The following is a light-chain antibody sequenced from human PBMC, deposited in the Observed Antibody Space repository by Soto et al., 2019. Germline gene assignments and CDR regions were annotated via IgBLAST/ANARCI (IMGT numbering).Light chain of an antibody. Sequence: DIVLTQTPLSSPVTLGQQASISCRSGQSLVYSDGNTYLSWLQQRPGQPPRLLIYQISNRFSGVPDRFSGSGAGTDFTLKISRVEAEDVGVYSRVQFSHFPRTFGQGTKVEIK. V-gene: IGKV2-24*01. CDR2: QIS. CDR1: QSLVYSDGNTY. CDR3: VQFSHFPRT. J-gene: IGKJ1*01.